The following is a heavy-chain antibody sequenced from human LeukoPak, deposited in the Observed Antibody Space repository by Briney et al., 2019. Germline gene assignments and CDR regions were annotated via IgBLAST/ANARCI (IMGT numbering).Heavy chain of an antibody. J-gene: IGHJ4*02. V-gene: IGHV4-39*01. CDR3: ARSWELPSSDY. Sequence: PSETLSLTCTVSGGSISSSSYYWGWIRQPPGKGLEWIGSIYYSGSTYYNPSLKSRVTISVDTSKNQFSLKPSCVTAADTAVYYCARSWELPSSDYWGQGTLVTVSS. CDR1: GGSISSSSYY. D-gene: IGHD1-26*01. CDR2: IYYSGST.